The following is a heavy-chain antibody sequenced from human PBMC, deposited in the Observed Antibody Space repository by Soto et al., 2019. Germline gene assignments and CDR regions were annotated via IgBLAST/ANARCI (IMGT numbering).Heavy chain of an antibody. Sequence: SETQSLTCTVSGGSISSGGYYWSWIRQHPGKGLEWIGYIYYSGSTYYNPSLKSRVTISVDTSKNQFSLKLSSVTAADTAVYYCARYSGYDLYYYYGMDVWGQGTTVTVSS. CDR2: IYYSGST. D-gene: IGHD5-12*01. CDR3: ARYSGYDLYYYYGMDV. CDR1: GGSISSGGYY. J-gene: IGHJ6*02. V-gene: IGHV4-31*03.